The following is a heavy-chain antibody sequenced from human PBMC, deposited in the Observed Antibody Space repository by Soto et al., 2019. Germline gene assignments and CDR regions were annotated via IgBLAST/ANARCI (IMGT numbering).Heavy chain of an antibody. J-gene: IGHJ6*02. CDR2: ISGRGDKT. V-gene: IGHV3-23*01. D-gene: IGHD3-10*01. CDR1: GFTLSNYC. CDR3: AKDQQAMVRGLWLDQDYYAMGV. Sequence: GWSLRLSFAASGFTLSNYCMSWVRQAPGKGLEWASGISGRGDKTNYADFVKVVLTISRDNSKKTLYVQMNSLRAEDTAVYYCAKDQQAMVRGLWLDQDYYAMGVWRQGTTVTVSS.